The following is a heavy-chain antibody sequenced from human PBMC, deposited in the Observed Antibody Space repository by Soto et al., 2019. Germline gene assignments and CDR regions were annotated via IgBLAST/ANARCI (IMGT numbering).Heavy chain of an antibody. Sequence: SVKVSCKASVFTYTSSAVQWVRQARGQRLEWIGWIVVGSGNTNYAQKFQERVTITRDMSTSTAYMELSSLRSEDTAVYYCAADSRQQLGLYYYYYGMDVWGQGTTVTVSS. CDR1: VFTYTSSA. V-gene: IGHV1-58*01. J-gene: IGHJ6*02. CDR3: AADSRQQLGLYYYYYGMDV. D-gene: IGHD6-13*01. CDR2: IVVGSGNT.